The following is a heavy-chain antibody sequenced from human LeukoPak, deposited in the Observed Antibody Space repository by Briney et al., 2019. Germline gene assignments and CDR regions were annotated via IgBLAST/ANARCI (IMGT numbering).Heavy chain of an antibody. CDR2: IWYDGSNK. Sequence: PGGSLRLSCAASGFTFSSYGMHWVRQAPGKGLEWGAVIWYDGSNKYYADSVKGRFTISRDNSKNTLYLQMNSLRAEDTAVYYCAKEGTSSSWYYYYYYMDVWGKGTMVTVSS. CDR1: GFTFSSYG. D-gene: IGHD6-13*01. V-gene: IGHV3-33*06. CDR3: AKEGTSSSWYYYYYYMDV. J-gene: IGHJ6*03.